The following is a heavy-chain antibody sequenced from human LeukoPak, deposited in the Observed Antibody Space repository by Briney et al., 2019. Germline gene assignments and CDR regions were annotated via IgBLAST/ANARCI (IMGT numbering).Heavy chain of an antibody. V-gene: IGHV1-69*05. CDR3: ASTQGYYFPR. CDR2: IIPIFGTA. J-gene: IGHJ4*02. CDR1: GGTFIIYA. D-gene: IGHD2/OR15-2a*01. Sequence: SETVSFKCSGGTFIIYAISWVRQAPGQGLERMGGIIPIFGTANYAQKFQGRAKITTDEYTSTAYMELSSLRSEDTGVYYCASTQGYYFPRWGQGTLVTVSS.